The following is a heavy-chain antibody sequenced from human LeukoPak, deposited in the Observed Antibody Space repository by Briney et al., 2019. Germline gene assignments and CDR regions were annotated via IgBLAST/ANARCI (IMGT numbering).Heavy chain of an antibody. J-gene: IGHJ4*02. Sequence: GASVKVSCKASGYTFTSYGINWVRQAPGQGLEWMGWISAYNGNTNYAQKLQGRVTMTTDTSTSTAYMELRSLRSDDTAVYYCARVGGTTVTEDYYFDYWGQGTLVTVSS. CDR2: ISAYNGNT. V-gene: IGHV1-18*01. CDR1: GYTFTSYG. CDR3: ARVGGTTVTEDYYFDY. D-gene: IGHD4-17*01.